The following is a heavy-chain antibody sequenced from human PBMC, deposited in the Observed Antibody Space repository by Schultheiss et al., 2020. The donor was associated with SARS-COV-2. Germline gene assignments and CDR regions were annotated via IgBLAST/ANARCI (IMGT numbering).Heavy chain of an antibody. J-gene: IGHJ6*02. CDR3: ARMNYYFGLDV. CDR1: GGSISSTSDY. Sequence: SQTLSLTCTVSGGSISSTSDYWGWIRQPPGKGLEFIGTIYYSGSTYYDPSLKSRVTILVDTSKSQFSLKLSSVTAADTAVYYCARMNYYFGLDVWGQGTTVTVSS. V-gene: IGHV4-39*07. CDR2: IYYSGST.